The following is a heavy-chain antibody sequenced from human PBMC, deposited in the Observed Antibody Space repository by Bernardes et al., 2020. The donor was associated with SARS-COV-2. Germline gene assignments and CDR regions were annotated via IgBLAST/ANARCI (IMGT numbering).Heavy chain of an antibody. D-gene: IGHD6-19*01. J-gene: IGHJ4*02. CDR1: GFSFSSNA. CDR2: IGGRGYAK. V-gene: IGHV3-23*01. CDR3: AKGPAERSGWYDY. Sequence: GGSLRLSCTFSGFSFSSNAMTWVRQAPGKGLEWVSSIGGRGYAKYYADSVRGRFTISRDNSKNMSYLQMNSLRVEDTAVYYCAKGPAERSGWYDYWGQGTLVSVSS.